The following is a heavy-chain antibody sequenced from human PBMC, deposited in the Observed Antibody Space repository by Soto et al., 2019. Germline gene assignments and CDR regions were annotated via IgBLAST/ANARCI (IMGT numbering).Heavy chain of an antibody. CDR3: ETGTTGHYYYGMDV. V-gene: IGHV4-39*01. CDR1: GGSISSSSYY. D-gene: IGHD1-7*01. J-gene: IGHJ6*02. Sequence: SETLSLTCTVSGGSISSSSYYWGWIRQPPGKGLEWIGSIYYSGSTYYNPSLKSRVTISVDTSKNQFSLKLSSVTAADTAVYYCETGTTGHYYYGMDVWGQGTTVTVS. CDR2: IYYSGST.